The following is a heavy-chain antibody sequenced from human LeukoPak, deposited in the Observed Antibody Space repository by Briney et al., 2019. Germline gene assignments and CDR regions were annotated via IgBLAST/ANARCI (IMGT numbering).Heavy chain of an antibody. CDR3: ARDPSYDILTEYGMDV. Sequence: SQTLSLTCAISGDSVSSNSAAWNWIRQSPSRGLEWQGRTYYRSKWYNDYAVSVKSRITINPDTSKNQFSLQLNSVTPEDTAVYYCARDPSYDILTEYGMDVWGQGTTVTVSS. D-gene: IGHD3-9*01. CDR2: TYYRSKWYN. V-gene: IGHV6-1*01. J-gene: IGHJ6*02. CDR1: GDSVSSNSAA.